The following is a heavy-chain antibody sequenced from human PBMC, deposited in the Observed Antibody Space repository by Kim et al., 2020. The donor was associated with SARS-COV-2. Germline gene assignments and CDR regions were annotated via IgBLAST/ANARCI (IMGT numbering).Heavy chain of an antibody. V-gene: IGHV7-4-1*02. D-gene: IGHD3-9*01. CDR3: ARGIDTYYDILTGYYTDDHYYYGMDV. CDR1: GYTFTSYA. J-gene: IGHJ6*02. CDR2: INTNTGNP. Sequence: ASVKVSCKASGYTFTSYAMNWVRQAPGQGLEWMGWINTNTGNPTYAQGFTGRFVFSLDTSVSTAYLQISSLKAEDTAVYYCARGIDTYYDILTGYYTDDHYYYGMDVWGQGTTVTVSS.